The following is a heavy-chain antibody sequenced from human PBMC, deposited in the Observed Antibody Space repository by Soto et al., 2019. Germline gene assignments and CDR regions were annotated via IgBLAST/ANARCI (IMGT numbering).Heavy chain of an antibody. V-gene: IGHV5-51*01. CDR2: IHPGDSDT. CDR3: TLSYGDSYYYYYGMDV. D-gene: IGHD4-17*01. Sequence: SLTVAGVGSGFSFSRYTVGWVRQVTGKGLEWMGVIHPGDSDTIYSPSFQGQVTISADKSISTAYLQWSSLKASDTAMYYCTLSYGDSYYYYYGMDVWGQGTTVTVSS. J-gene: IGHJ6*02. CDR1: GFSFSRYT.